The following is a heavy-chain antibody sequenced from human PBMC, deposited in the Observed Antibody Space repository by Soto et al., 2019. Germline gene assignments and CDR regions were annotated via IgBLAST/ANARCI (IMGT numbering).Heavy chain of an antibody. CDR3: ATWKTYCYDSSGYYRFDY. V-gene: IGHV1-24*01. Sequence: ASVKVSCKVSGYTLTELSMHWVRQAPGKGLEWMGGFDPEDGETIYAQKFQGRVTMTEDTSTDTAYMELSSLRSEDTAVYYCATWKTYCYDSSGYYRFDYWGQGTLVTVSS. CDR2: FDPEDGET. D-gene: IGHD3-22*01. CDR1: GYTLTELS. J-gene: IGHJ4*02.